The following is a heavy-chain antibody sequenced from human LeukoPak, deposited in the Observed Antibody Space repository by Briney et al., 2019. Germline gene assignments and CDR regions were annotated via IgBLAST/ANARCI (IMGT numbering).Heavy chain of an antibody. J-gene: IGHJ4*02. V-gene: IGHV1-8*01. CDR2: MNPNSGNT. D-gene: IGHD3-22*01. CDR1: GYTFTSYD. Sequence: GASVKVSCKASGYTFTSYDINWVRQATGQGLEWMGWMNPNSGNTGYAQKFQGRVTMTRNTSISTAYMELSSLRSEDTAVYYCARGLGYHYDSSGYLFDYWGQGTLVTVSS. CDR3: ARGLGYHYDSSGYLFDY.